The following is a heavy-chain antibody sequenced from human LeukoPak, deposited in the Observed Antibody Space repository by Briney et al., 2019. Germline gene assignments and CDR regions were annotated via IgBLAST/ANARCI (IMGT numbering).Heavy chain of an antibody. CDR1: GYTFTNYA. Sequence: ASVKVSCKASGYTFTNYAMSWVRQAPGQGLEWMGWISAYNGNTNYAQKLQGRVTMTTDTSTSTAYMELRSLRSDDTAVYYCARTYYDILTGIIDAFDIWGQGTMVTVSS. CDR2: ISAYNGNT. D-gene: IGHD3-9*01. V-gene: IGHV1-18*01. CDR3: ARTYYDILTGIIDAFDI. J-gene: IGHJ3*02.